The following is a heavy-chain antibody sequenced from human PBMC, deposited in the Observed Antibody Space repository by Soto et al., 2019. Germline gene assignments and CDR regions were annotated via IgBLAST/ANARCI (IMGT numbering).Heavy chain of an antibody. CDR2: IYYSGST. Sequence: SETLSLTCTVSGGSVSSGSYYWSWIRQPPGKGLEWIGYIYYSGSTNYNPSLKSRVTISVDTSKNQFSLKLSSVTAADTAVYYCARAYALRGNYYYGMDVWGQGTTVTVSS. CDR1: GGSVSSGSYY. CDR3: ARAYALRGNYYYGMDV. V-gene: IGHV4-61*01. J-gene: IGHJ6*02. D-gene: IGHD2-2*01.